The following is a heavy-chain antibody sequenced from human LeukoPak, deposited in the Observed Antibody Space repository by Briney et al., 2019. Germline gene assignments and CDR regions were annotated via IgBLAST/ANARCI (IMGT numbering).Heavy chain of an antibody. CDR2: ISWDGGST. CDR3: AKTSFGDETDYFDY. V-gene: IGHV3-43D*03. Sequence: PGGSLRLSCAAAGFTFDDYAMHWVRQAPGKGLEWVSLISWDGGSTYYADSVKGRFTISRDNSKDSLYLQMNSLRAEDTALYYCAKTSFGDETDYFDYWGQGTLVTVSS. CDR1: GFTFDDYA. J-gene: IGHJ4*02. D-gene: IGHD4-17*01.